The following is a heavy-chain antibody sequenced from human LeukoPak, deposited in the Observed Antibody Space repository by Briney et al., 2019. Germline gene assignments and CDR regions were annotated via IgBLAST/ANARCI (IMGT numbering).Heavy chain of an antibody. V-gene: IGHV1-18*01. CDR3: ARDLRGYSGYDLDY. CDR2: ISAYNGNP. CDR1: GYTFTSYG. D-gene: IGHD5-12*01. Sequence: ASVKVSCKASGYTFTSYGISWVRQAPGQGLEWMGWISAYNGNPNYAQKLQGRVTMTTDTSTSTAYMELRSLRSDDTAVYYCARDLRGYSGYDLDYWGQGTLVTVSS. J-gene: IGHJ4*02.